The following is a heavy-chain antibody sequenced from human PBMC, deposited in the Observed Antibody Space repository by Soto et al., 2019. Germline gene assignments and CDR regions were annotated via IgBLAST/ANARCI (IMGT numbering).Heavy chain of an antibody. V-gene: IGHV4-30-4*01. Sequence: SETLSLTCTVSGGSISSGDYYWSWIRQPPGKGLEWIGYIYYSGSTYYNPSLKSRVTISVDTSKNQFSLKLSSVTAADTAVYYCARDYYASSGYPEYFDYWGQGPLVTVYS. D-gene: IGHD3-22*01. CDR3: ARDYYASSGYPEYFDY. CDR2: IYYSGST. CDR1: GGSISSGDYY. J-gene: IGHJ4*02.